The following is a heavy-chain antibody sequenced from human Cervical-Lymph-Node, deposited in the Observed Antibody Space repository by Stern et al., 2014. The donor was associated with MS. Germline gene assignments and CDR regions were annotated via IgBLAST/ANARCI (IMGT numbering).Heavy chain of an antibody. J-gene: IGHJ4*02. CDR3: AKYRSIIDSSGWFYFDY. D-gene: IGHD6-19*01. CDR1: GFTFSSYA. CDR2: ISGSYSST. V-gene: IGHV3-23*04. Sequence: EVQLVESGGGLVQPGGSLRLSCAASGFTFSSYAMSWVRQAPGKGLEWVSAISGSYSSTYYADSVKGRFTISRDNSKNPLYLQMNSLRAEDTAVYYCAKYRSIIDSSGWFYFDYWGQGTLVTVSS.